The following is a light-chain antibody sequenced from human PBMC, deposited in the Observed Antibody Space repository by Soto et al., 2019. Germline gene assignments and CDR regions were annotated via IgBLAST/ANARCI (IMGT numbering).Light chain of an antibody. CDR2: GAS. CDR1: QSISSW. V-gene: IGKV3-20*01. Sequence: TQSPSSLSASVGDRVTITCRASQSISSWLAWYQQKPGQAPRLLMYGASNRATGIPDRFSGSGSETDFTLTISRLEPEDFAVYYCQQYGSSRTFGQGTKVDIK. J-gene: IGKJ1*01. CDR3: QQYGSSRT.